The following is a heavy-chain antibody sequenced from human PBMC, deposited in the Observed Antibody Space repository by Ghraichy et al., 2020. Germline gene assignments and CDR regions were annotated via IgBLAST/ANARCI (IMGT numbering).Heavy chain of an antibody. Sequence: GGSLRLSCAASGFTFSSYAMSWVRQAPGKGLEWVSAISGSGGSTYYADSVKGRFTISRDNSKNTLYLQMNSLRAEDTAVYYCAKDTFAVTITKIDYWGQGTLVTVSS. CDR1: GFTFSSYA. CDR2: ISGSGGST. V-gene: IGHV3-23*01. J-gene: IGHJ4*02. D-gene: IGHD4-17*01. CDR3: AKDTFAVTITKIDY.